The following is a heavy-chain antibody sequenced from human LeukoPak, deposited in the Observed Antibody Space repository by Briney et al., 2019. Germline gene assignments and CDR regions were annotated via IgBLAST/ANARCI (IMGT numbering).Heavy chain of an antibody. CDR3: ARLKTREYDY. CDR2: IYYSGST. J-gene: IGHJ4*02. D-gene: IGHD2/OR15-2a*01. V-gene: IGHV4-39*07. CDR1: GGSISSSSYY. Sequence: SETLSLTCTVSGGSISSSSYYWGWIRQPPGKGLEWIGSIYYSGSTYYNPSLKSRVTISVDTSKNQFSLKLSSVTAADTAVYYCARLKTREYDYWGQGTLVTVSS.